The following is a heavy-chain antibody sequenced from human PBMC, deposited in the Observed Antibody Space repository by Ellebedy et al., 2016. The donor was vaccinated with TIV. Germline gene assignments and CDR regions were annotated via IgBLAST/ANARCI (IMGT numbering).Heavy chain of an antibody. D-gene: IGHD5-24*01. V-gene: IGHV3-7*01. CDR3: ARGDVGAFDL. J-gene: IGHJ3*01. CDR1: GFTFGSFW. CDR2: IKQDGSDK. Sequence: GESLKISCAASGFTFGSFWMSWVRQAPGKGLEWVANIKQDGSDKNYLDSVKGRFTISRDNAKNTVLLQMNSLRADDTAIYYCARGDVGAFDLWGQGTMVTVSS.